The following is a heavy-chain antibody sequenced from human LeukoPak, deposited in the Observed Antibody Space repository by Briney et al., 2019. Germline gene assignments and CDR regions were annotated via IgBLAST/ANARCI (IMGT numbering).Heavy chain of an antibody. D-gene: IGHD6-6*01. CDR1: GGSFSGYY. V-gene: IGHV4-34*01. CDR2: INHSGST. Sequence: SETLSLTCAVYGGSFSGYYWSWIRQPPGKGLEWIGEINHSGSTNYNPSLKSRVTISVDTSKNQFSLKLSSVTAADTAVYYCASSARRYYYYGMDVWGHGTTVTVSS. J-gene: IGHJ6*02. CDR3: ASSARRYYYYGMDV.